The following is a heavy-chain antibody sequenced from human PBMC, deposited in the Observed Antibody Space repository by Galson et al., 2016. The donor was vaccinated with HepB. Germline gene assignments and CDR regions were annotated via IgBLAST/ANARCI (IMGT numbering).Heavy chain of an antibody. CDR1: GFTFSSYS. CDR3: GRPTTHNWFDP. V-gene: IGHV3-48*02. Sequence: SLRLSCAASGFTFSSYSMNWVRQAPGKGLEWLSYISSTSDTIYYADSVRGRFTISRDNAKNSLYLQMNNLRDEDTAVYYCGRPTTHNWFDPWGQETLVTVSS. D-gene: IGHD5-12*01. CDR2: ISSTSDTI. J-gene: IGHJ5*02.